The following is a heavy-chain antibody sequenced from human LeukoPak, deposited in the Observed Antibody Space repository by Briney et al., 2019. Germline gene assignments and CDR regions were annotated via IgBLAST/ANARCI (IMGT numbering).Heavy chain of an antibody. CDR2: IYPGDSDA. CDR1: GYSFSGYW. Sequence: GESLKISCKGSGYSFSGYWIGWVRQMPGKGLEWMGIIYPGDSDARYGPSFQGQVAFSVDKSISTAYLQWSSLKASDTAMYYCARGIQQWTTGANFDYWGQGTLVTVSS. J-gene: IGHJ4*02. CDR3: ARGIQQWTTGANFDY. D-gene: IGHD5-18*01. V-gene: IGHV5-51*01.